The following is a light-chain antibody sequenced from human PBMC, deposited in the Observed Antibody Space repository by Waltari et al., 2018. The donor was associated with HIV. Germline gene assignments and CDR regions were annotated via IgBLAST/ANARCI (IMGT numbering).Light chain of an antibody. V-gene: IGKV1-5*03. CDR2: KAS. J-gene: IGKJ2*01. CDR1: QSISSW. CDR3: QQYNSFPYT. Sequence: DIQMTQSPSTLSASVGDRVTITCRASQSISSWLAWYQQKPGKAPKLLIYKASSLESGVPSRFSGSGSGTEFTLTISSLQPDDFATYYCQQYNSFPYTFGQGTKLEI.